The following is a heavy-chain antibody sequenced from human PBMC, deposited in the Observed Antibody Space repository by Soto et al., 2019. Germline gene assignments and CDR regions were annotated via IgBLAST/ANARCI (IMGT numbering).Heavy chain of an antibody. J-gene: IGHJ6*02. V-gene: IGHV1-2*04. CDR1: GYTFASYG. CDR3: ARAGSSWYYGMDV. Sequence: ASVKVSCKASGYTFASYGISWVRQAPGQGLEWMGWINPNSGGTNYAQKFQGWVTMTRDTSISTAYMELSRLRSDDTAVYYCARAGSSWYYGMDVWGQGTTVTVSS. D-gene: IGHD6-13*01. CDR2: INPNSGGT.